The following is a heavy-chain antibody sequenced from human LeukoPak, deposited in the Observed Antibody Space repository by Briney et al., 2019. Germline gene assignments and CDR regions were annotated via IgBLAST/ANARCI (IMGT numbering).Heavy chain of an antibody. CDR2: ISWSSSSI. J-gene: IGHJ4*02. Sequence: AGGSLRLSCAASGFTFDDYAMQWVRQAPGKGVEGVSGISWSSSSIGYADSVRGRFTISRDNAKNSLYLQMNSLRAEDTALYYCAKAYSSSWYGSGRFDYWGQGTLVTVSS. CDR1: GFTFDDYA. D-gene: IGHD6-13*01. V-gene: IGHV3-9*01. CDR3: AKAYSSSWYGSGRFDY.